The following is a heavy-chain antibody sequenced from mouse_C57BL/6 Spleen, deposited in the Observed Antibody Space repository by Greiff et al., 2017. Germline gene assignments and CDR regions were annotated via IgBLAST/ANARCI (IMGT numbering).Heavy chain of an antibody. D-gene: IGHD2-12*01. CDR3: ARLLLGYAMDY. V-gene: IGHV2-2*01. Sequence: VHLVESGPGLVQPSQSLSITCTVSGFSLTSYGVHWVRQSPGKGLEWLGVLWSGGSTDYNAAFISRLSISKDNSKSQVFFKMNSLQADDTAIYYCARLLLGYAMDYWGQGTSVTVSS. CDR1: GFSLTSYG. CDR2: LWSGGST. J-gene: IGHJ4*01.